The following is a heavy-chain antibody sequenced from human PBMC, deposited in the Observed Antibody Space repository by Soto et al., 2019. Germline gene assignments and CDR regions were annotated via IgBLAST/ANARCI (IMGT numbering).Heavy chain of an antibody. V-gene: IGHV1-18*01. CDR1: DYTFSSYG. CDR3: ARRQGYNYGYDFDY. Sequence: QVQLVQSGAEVKKPGASVKVSCKASDYTFSSYGISWVRQAPGQGLEWMGWINSYNYKTNFAQKFQGRVTMTTDTPTSTAYMELRSLTSDDTAVYYCARRQGYNYGYDFDYWGQGTLVTVSS. D-gene: IGHD5-18*01. CDR2: INSYNYKT. J-gene: IGHJ4*02.